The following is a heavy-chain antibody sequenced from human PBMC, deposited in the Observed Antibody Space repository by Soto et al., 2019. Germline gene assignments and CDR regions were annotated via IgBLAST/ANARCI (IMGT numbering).Heavy chain of an antibody. CDR3: ARWFGELGYFDS. D-gene: IGHD3-10*01. J-gene: IGHJ4*02. V-gene: IGHV3-53*01. Sequence: GGSLRLSCAASGFTVSSSHTSWVRQAPGKGLEWVAVLYSGGGTYYADSVKGRFTISRDNSKNTLYLQMNSLRAEDTAVYYCARWFGELGYFDSWGQGTLVTVSS. CDR1: GFTVSSSH. CDR2: LYSGGGT.